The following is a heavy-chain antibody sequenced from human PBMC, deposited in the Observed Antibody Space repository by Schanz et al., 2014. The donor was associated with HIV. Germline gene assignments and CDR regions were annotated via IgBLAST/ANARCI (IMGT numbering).Heavy chain of an antibody. J-gene: IGHJ6*02. D-gene: IGHD6-6*01. V-gene: IGHV3-30*03. CDR1: GFTFTTYG. CDR3: ASTEFPYSSSSDYYYGMDV. CDR2: ISSDGSNK. Sequence: QVQLVESGGGVVQPGKSLRLSCAASGFTFTTYGMQWVRQAPGKGLEWVAVISSDGSNKYYADSVKGRFTISRDNSKKTLYLQMNSLRAGDTAVYYCASTEFPYSSSSDYYYGMDVWGQGTTVTVSS.